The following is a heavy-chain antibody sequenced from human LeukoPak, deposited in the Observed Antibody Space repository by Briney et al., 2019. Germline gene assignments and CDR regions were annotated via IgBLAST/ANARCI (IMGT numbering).Heavy chain of an antibody. CDR2: IYHSGST. Sequence: SETLSLTCAVYGGSFSGYYWSWIRQPPGKGLEWIGEIYHSGSTNYNPSLKSRVTISVDKSKNQFSLKLSSVTAADTAVYYCARGNVDTAMVFDDYYYYYMDVWGKGTTVTVSS. V-gene: IGHV4-34*01. D-gene: IGHD5-18*01. CDR1: GGSFSGYY. J-gene: IGHJ6*03. CDR3: ARGNVDTAMVFDDYYYYYMDV.